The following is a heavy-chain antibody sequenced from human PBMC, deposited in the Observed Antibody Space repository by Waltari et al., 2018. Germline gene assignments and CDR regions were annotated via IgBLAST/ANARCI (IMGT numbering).Heavy chain of an antibody. CDR3: AKGASYSSDSFFAF. J-gene: IGHJ4*02. D-gene: IGHD6-19*01. V-gene: IGHV3-23*04. CDR1: GFTFSSYA. Sequence: EVQLAESGGGLVQPGGSLRLSCTASGFTFSSYAMTWVRQAPGKGLEWLSSIIGNGATTFYADSVKGRFTISRDNSKNMFYLQMNSLRAEDTAVYYCAKGASYSSDSFFAFWGQGTL. CDR2: IIGNGATT.